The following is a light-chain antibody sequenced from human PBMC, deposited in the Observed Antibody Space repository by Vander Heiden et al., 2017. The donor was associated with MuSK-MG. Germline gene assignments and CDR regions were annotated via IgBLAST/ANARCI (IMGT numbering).Light chain of an antibody. J-gene: IGKJ3*01. CDR1: QGISNY. Sequence: DIQMTQSPSSLSASVGDRVTITCRASQGISNYLAWYQQKPGKVPKLLIYAASTLQSGVPFRFSGSGSGTEFTLTISSLQPEDVATYYCQKDNSAQYTFGLGTKVDIK. V-gene: IGKV1-27*01. CDR3: QKDNSAQYT. CDR2: AAS.